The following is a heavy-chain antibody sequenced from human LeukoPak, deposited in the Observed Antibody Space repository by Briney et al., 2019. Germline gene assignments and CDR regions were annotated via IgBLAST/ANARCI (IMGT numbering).Heavy chain of an antibody. CDR1: GFTFTSYA. CDR3: AKEIRPNDY. J-gene: IGHJ4*02. CDR2: ISSGAGNT. V-gene: IGHV3-23*01. Sequence: GGSLRLSCAASGFTFTSYAMSWVRQAPGKGLEWVSAISSGAGNTFYADSVKGRFTISRDNSKNTLDLQMNSLRAEDTAVYYCAKEIRPNDYWGQGTLVTVSS.